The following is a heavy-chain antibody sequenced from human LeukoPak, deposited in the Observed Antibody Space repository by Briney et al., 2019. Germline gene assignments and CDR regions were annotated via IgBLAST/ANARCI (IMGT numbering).Heavy chain of an antibody. Sequence: GASVKVSCKASGYTFTSYYMHWVRQAPGQGLEWMGIINPSGGSTSYAQKFQGRVTMTTDTSTSTAYMELRSLRSDDTAVYYCARFIEYSSSWYLADYYYYYYYMDVWGKGTTVTVSS. D-gene: IGHD6-13*01. V-gene: IGHV1-46*01. CDR2: INPSGGST. J-gene: IGHJ6*03. CDR1: GYTFTSYY. CDR3: ARFIEYSSSWYLADYYYYYYYMDV.